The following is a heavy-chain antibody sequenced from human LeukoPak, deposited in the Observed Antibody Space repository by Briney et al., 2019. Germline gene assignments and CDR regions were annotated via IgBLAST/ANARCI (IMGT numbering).Heavy chain of an antibody. CDR2: IYYSGST. CDR3: ARLIDYNYGMDV. J-gene: IGHJ6*02. Sequence: WETLSLPCTVSGCSLSSSSYYWGWMRPPPGKGLVWSGSIYYSGSTYYNPSLKSRVNISVDTPKNQFSLKLSSVTAADTAVYYCARLIDYNYGMDVWGQGTTVTVSS. V-gene: IGHV4-39*01. CDR1: GCSLSSSSYY. D-gene: IGHD3-16*02.